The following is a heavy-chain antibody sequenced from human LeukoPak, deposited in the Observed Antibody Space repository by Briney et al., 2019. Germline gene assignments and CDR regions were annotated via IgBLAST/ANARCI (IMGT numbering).Heavy chain of an antibody. CDR2: INPNSGGT. D-gene: IGHD4-23*01. CDR1: GYTFTGYY. Sequence: ASVKVSCKASGYTFTGYYMHWVRQAPGQGLEWRGWINPNSGGTNYAQKFQGRVTMTRDTSISTAYMELSRLRSDDTAVYYCARDSDYGGNRGVWFDPWGQGTLVTVSS. J-gene: IGHJ5*02. V-gene: IGHV1-2*02. CDR3: ARDSDYGGNRGVWFDP.